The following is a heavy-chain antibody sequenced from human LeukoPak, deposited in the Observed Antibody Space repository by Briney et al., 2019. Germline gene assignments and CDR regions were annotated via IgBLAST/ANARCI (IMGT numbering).Heavy chain of an antibody. Sequence: GGSQRLFYAAPGFTFSSYGVHGVRQAPGKGLEWVAVISYDGSNKYYADSVKGRFTISRDNSKNTLYLQMNSLRAEDTAVYYCAKPIHDHYSGGWYNIYYWGQGTLVTVSS. CDR3: AKPIHDHYSGGWYNIYY. V-gene: IGHV3-30*18. CDR2: ISYDGSNK. J-gene: IGHJ4*02. D-gene: IGHD6-19*01. CDR1: GFTFSSYG.